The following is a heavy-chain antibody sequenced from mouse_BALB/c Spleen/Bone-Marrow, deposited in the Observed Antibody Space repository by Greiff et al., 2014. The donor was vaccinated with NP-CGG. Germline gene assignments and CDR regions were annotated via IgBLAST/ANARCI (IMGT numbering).Heavy chain of an antibody. CDR2: INPDSTTI. D-gene: IGHD2-3*01. J-gene: IGHJ3*01. V-gene: IGHV4-1*02. CDR3: ARLGYYGGFAY. Sequence: EVNLVESGGGLVQPGGSLKLSCAASGFDFSRYWMGWVRQAPGKGLGWIGEINPDSTTINYTPSLKDKFIISRDNAKNTLYLQMSNVRSEDTALYYCARLGYYGGFAYWGQGTLVTVSA. CDR1: GFDFSRYW.